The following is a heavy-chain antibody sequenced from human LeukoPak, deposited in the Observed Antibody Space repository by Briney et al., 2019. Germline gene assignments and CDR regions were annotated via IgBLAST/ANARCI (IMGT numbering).Heavy chain of an antibody. J-gene: IGHJ4*02. CDR3: ARTYSSAWYFDY. CDR2: ISSSSSYI. CDR1: GFTFSTYS. V-gene: IGHV3-21*01. D-gene: IGHD6-19*01. Sequence: PGGSLRLSCAASGFTFSTYSMNWVRQAPRKGLEWVSSISSSSSYIYYADSVKGRFTISRDHAKNSLYLQMNSLRAEDTAVYYCARTYSSAWYFDYWGQGTLVTVSS.